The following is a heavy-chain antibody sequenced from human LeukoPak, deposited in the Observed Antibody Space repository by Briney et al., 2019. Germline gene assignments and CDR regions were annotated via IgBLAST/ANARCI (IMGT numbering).Heavy chain of an antibody. Sequence: PGGSLRLSCAASAFTFGSYAMSWVRQAPGKGLEWVSAISGSGGSTYYADSVKGRFTISRDNSKNTLYLQMNSLRAEDTAVYYCAKDSVCSGATCHSHFDYWGQGTLVTVSS. CDR3: AKDSVCSGATCHSHFDY. D-gene: IGHD2-15*01. CDR1: AFTFGSYA. V-gene: IGHV3-23*01. CDR2: ISGSGGST. J-gene: IGHJ4*02.